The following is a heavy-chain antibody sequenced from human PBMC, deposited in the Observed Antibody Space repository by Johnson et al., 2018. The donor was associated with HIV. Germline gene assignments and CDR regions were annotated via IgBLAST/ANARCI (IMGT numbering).Heavy chain of an antibody. CDR3: ARDPDDYGGRDAFDI. V-gene: IGHV3-25*05. CDR2: VNPNGGST. CDR1: QFTFSSYY. J-gene: IGHJ3*02. D-gene: IGHD4-23*01. Sequence: VQLVESGGGLAKPTWSPRLSCVASQFTFSSYYMNCVRQAPGNGLELVGQVNPNGGSTYLIDSGKDRFNISRDNAKNTLHLQVNSLRAEDTAVYYCARDPDDYGGRDAFDIWGQGTMVTVSS.